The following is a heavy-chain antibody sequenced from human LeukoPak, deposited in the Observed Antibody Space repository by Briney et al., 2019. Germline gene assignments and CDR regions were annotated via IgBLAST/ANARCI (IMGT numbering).Heavy chain of an antibody. J-gene: IGHJ4*02. V-gene: IGHV1-69*06. Sequence: SVKVSCKASGYTFTSYAMNWVRQAPGQGLEWMGWIIPIFATSNYAHKFQGRVTITADTSTSTAYMELSSLISDDTAVYYCARGSRTGWYYFDYWGQGTLVTVSS. CDR3: ARGSRTGWYYFDY. CDR1: GYTFTSYA. D-gene: IGHD6-19*01. CDR2: IIPIFATS.